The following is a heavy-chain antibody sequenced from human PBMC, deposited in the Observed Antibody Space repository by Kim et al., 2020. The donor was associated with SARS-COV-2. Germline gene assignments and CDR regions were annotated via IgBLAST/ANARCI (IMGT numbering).Heavy chain of an antibody. Sequence: GGSLRLSCAASGFTFSSYWMYWVRQAPGKGLEWVANIKEDGSEKNYVDSVKGRFTISRDNAKNSLYLQMNSLRDEDSALYYCMRSYDYWGQGTLVTVSS. CDR3: MRSYDY. D-gene: IGHD3-10*01. CDR2: IKEDGSEK. J-gene: IGHJ4*02. V-gene: IGHV3-7*01. CDR1: GFTFSSYW.